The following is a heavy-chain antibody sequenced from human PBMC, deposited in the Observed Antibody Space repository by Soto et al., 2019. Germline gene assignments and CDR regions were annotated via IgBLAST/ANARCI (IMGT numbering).Heavy chain of an antibody. J-gene: IGHJ4*02. Sequence: PGGSLRLSCAASGFTFSAFDFHWVRQPQGKGLEWVSAIGAGGDTYYADSVKGRFTISRENAKNSVYLQMDSLRAGDTAVYYCGREVPGCPNGVCYNHPDYWGQGTLVTVSS. D-gene: IGHD2-8*01. CDR2: IGAGGDT. V-gene: IGHV3-13*01. CDR3: GREVPGCPNGVCYNHPDY. CDR1: GFTFSAFD.